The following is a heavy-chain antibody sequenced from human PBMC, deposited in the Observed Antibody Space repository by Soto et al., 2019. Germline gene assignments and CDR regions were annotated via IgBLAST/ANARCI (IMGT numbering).Heavy chain of an antibody. J-gene: IGHJ6*03. V-gene: IGHV4-59*12. CDR1: GGSISSYY. CDR2: IYYSGST. CDR3: ARRSTVFYYYYYMDV. Sequence: SETLSLTCTVSGGSISSYYWSWIRQPPGKGLEWIGYIYYSGSTNYNPSLKSRVTISVDTSKNQFSLKLISVTAADTALYYCARRSTVFYYYYYMDVWGKGTTVTVSS. D-gene: IGHD1-26*01.